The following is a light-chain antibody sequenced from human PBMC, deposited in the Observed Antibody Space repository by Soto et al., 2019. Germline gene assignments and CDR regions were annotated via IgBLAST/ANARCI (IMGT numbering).Light chain of an antibody. CDR1: QSISSY. CDR3: RQSYSTLPIT. J-gene: IGKJ5*01. CDR2: AAS. Sequence: IQMTQSQSSLSASVGDRVPITCRASQSISSYLHGYQQKPGKAPKLLIYAASTLQSGIPSRFSGSRSGTDFTLTISNLQPEDDAAYYCRQSYSTLPITFGQGTRLDIK. V-gene: IGKV1-39*01.